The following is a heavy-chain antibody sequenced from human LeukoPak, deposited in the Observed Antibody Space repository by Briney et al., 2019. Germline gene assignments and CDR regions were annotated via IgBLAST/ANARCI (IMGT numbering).Heavy chain of an antibody. Sequence: GASVKVSCKASGYTFTGCYMHWVRQAPGQGLEWMGWINPNSGGTNYAQKFQGRVTMTRDTSISTAYMELSRLRSDDTAVYYCARDLSPFGGYSYGYHAFDIWGQGTMVTVSS. CDR3: ARDLSPFGGYSYGYHAFDI. CDR1: GYTFTGCY. V-gene: IGHV1-2*02. CDR2: INPNSGGT. D-gene: IGHD5-18*01. J-gene: IGHJ3*02.